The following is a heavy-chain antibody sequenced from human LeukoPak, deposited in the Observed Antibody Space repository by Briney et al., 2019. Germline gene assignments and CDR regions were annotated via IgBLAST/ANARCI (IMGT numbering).Heavy chain of an antibody. CDR1: GFTFSSYA. D-gene: IGHD3-9*01. J-gene: IGHJ5*02. V-gene: IGHV3-23*01. CDR3: GKPYSGTILTGWFDP. Sequence: SGESLRLSCAASGFTFSSYAMTWVRHAPGKGLEWVSIISGSGGSTSYADSVKGRFTISRDNSKNTLYLEMNSLRGDDRALYYCGKPYSGTILTGWFDPWGQGTLVTVSS. CDR2: ISGSGGST.